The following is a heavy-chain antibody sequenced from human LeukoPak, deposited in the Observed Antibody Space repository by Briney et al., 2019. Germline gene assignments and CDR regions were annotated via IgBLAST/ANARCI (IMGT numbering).Heavy chain of an antibody. Sequence: GESLRLSCAASGFTFSSYAMHWVRQAPGKGLEWVAVISYDGSNKYYADSVKGRFTISRDNSKNTLYLQMNSLRAEDTAVYYCASSTSGSDLDHDYWGQGTLVTVSS. CDR2: ISYDGSNK. CDR3: ASSTSGSDLDHDY. V-gene: IGHV3-30-3*01. D-gene: IGHD1-14*01. J-gene: IGHJ4*02. CDR1: GFTFSSYA.